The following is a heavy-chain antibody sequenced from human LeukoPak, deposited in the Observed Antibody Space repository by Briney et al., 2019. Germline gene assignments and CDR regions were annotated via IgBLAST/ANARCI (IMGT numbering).Heavy chain of an antibody. CDR2: NSGSGGST. CDR3: ARVLRSGDY. J-gene: IGHJ4*02. D-gene: IGHD4-17*01. V-gene: IGHV3-23*01. CDR1: GFTFNTYA. Sequence: PGGSLRLSCAASGFTFNTYAMSWVRQAPGKGLEWVSSNSGSGGSTYYADSVEGRFTISRDNSKNTLYLQMNSLRAEDTAVYYCARVLRSGDYWGQGTLVTVSS.